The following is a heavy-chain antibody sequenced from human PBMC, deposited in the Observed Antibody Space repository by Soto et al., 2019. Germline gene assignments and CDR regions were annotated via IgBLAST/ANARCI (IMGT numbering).Heavy chain of an antibody. CDR3: AKDRLERRISWLDP. CDR2: ISGSGGST. Sequence: GGSLRLSCAASGFTFSSYSMSWVRQAPGKGLEWVSAISGSGGSTYYADSVKGRFTISRDNSKNTLYLQMNSLRAEDTAVYYCAKDRLERRISWLDPWGQGTLVTVSS. CDR1: GFTFSSYS. V-gene: IGHV3-23*01. D-gene: IGHD1-1*01. J-gene: IGHJ5*02.